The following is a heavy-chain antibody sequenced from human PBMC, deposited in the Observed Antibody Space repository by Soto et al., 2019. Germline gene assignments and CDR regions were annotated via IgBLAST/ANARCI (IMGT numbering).Heavy chain of an antibody. CDR1: GFTFSSYA. J-gene: IGHJ4*02. D-gene: IGHD3-3*01. Sequence: GGSLGLSCAASGFTFSSYAMSWVRQAPGKGLEWVSSITSTGDRAYYADSVKGRFTISRDNSKNTLYLQMNSLRAEDTAVYYCANTYYDFWSGRSPFDYWGQGTLVTVSS. CDR3: ANTYYDFWSGRSPFDY. CDR2: ITSTGDRA. V-gene: IGHV3-23*01.